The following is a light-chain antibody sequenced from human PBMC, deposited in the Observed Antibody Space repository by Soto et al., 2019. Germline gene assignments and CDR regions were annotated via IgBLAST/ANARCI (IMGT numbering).Light chain of an antibody. Sequence: DIQVTQSPSSLSASVGDRVTITCRASQDIKNYLNWYQRKPGTAPRLLIYAASNLHSGVPSTFSASGSGTDFALNISSLQADDFGTYYCQQLNSYPLTFGPGTKVDIK. CDR1: QDIKNY. CDR3: QQLNSYPLT. CDR2: AAS. J-gene: IGKJ3*01. V-gene: IGKV1-39*01.